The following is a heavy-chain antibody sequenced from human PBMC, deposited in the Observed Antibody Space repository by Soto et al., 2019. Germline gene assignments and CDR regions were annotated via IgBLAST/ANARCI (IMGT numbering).Heavy chain of an antibody. CDR3: TRDLNILTGYFKHDY. Sequence: PGGSLSLSYTTSGFTFGDYAMSWFRQAPGKGLEWVGFIRSKTSGGTTGYAASVKGRFTFSRDDSKSTAYLQMNSLKTEDTAVYYCTRDLNILTGYFKHDYWGQGTLVTVSS. CDR1: GFTFGDYA. D-gene: IGHD3-9*01. CDR2: IRSKTSGGTT. V-gene: IGHV3-49*03. J-gene: IGHJ4*02.